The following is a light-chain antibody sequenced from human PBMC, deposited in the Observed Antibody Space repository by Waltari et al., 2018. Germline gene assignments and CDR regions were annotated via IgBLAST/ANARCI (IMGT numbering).Light chain of an antibody. J-gene: IGKJ2*02. CDR1: RRVSSND. Sequence: EIVLTQSPGTLSLSPGERAPLSCRASRRVSSNDLAWYRQKSGQAPSLLIYGASSRASGVPDRFSGSGSGTDFTLTISRLEPEDFAVYYCQQYGSLPCTFGQGTKLEIK. V-gene: IGKV3-20*01. CDR2: GAS. CDR3: QQYGSLPCT.